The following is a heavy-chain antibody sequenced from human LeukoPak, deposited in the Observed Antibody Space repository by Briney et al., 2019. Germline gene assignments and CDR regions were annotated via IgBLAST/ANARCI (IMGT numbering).Heavy chain of an antibody. CDR3: ARDRATSLLYYRDV. V-gene: IGHV1-2*02. J-gene: IGHJ6*03. CDR2: IDPNSGCT. Sequence: ASVKVSCKASGYTFTGYYRHWVRQAPGQRLEWMGGIDPNSGCTNNAEKFQGRVTMTRDTSISTAYMELSRLRSDDTAVYYCARDRATSLLYYRDVGGKGTTLTLSS. CDR1: GYTFTGYY.